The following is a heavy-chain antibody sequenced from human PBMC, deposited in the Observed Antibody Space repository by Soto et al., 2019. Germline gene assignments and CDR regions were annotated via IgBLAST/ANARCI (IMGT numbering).Heavy chain of an antibody. D-gene: IGHD2-15*01. CDR2: ISGSGGST. CDR1: GFTFSSYA. V-gene: IGHV3-23*01. CDR3: AKGNVVVVLMDYGMDV. Sequence: EVQLLESGGGLVQPGGSLRLSCAASGFTFSSYAMSWVRQAPGKGLEWVSAISGSGGSTYYADSVKGRFTISRDNSKNTLYLQMNSLRAEDTAVYYCAKGNVVVVLMDYGMDVWGQGTTVTVSS. J-gene: IGHJ6*02.